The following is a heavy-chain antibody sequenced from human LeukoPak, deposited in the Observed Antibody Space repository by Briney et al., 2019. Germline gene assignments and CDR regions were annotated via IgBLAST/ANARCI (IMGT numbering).Heavy chain of an antibody. J-gene: IGHJ4*02. D-gene: IGHD6-19*01. CDR1: GFTFSSYA. Sequence: GGSLRLSCAASGFTFSSYAMHWVRQAPGKGLEWVAVILYDGSNKYYADSVKGRFTISRDNSKNTLYPQMNSLRAEDTAVYYCARDRMSGSGWLKEGSRVAYFDYWGQGTLVTVSS. CDR2: ILYDGSNK. CDR3: ARDRMSGSGWLKEGSRVAYFDY. V-gene: IGHV3-30*04.